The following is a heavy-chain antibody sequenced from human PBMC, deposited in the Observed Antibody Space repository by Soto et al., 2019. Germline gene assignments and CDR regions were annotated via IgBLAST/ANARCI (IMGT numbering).Heavy chain of an antibody. CDR2: TKPDGSEK. CDR3: ARVAYVDESFDY. CDR1: GFTFSSYW. J-gene: IGHJ4*02. Sequence: EVHLVESGGGLVQPGGSLRLSCAASGFTFSSYWMTWVRQAPGKGLEWVANTKPDGSEKNYVGSGKGRCTISRDNAKNSLFLQMDSLRAEDTAVYYCARVAYVDESFDYWGQGTLVTVSS. D-gene: IGHD2-21*01. V-gene: IGHV3-7*01.